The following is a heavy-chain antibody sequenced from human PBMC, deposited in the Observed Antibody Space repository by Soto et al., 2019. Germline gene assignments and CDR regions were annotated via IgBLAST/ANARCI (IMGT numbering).Heavy chain of an antibody. J-gene: IGHJ5*02. Sequence: SETLSLTCAVYGGSFSGYYWSWIRQPPGKGLEWIGEINHSGSTNYNPSLKSRVTISVDTSKNQFSLKLSSVTAADTAVYYCARGLPVLRYFDWTRRQNWFDPWGQGTLVTVSS. CDR2: INHSGST. V-gene: IGHV4-34*01. CDR1: GGSFSGYY. CDR3: ARGLPVLRYFDWTRRQNWFDP. D-gene: IGHD3-9*01.